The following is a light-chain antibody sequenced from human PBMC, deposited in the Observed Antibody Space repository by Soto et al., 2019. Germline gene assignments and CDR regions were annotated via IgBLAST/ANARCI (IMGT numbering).Light chain of an antibody. CDR1: QSVSSSY. CDR3: HQYGSSPYT. J-gene: IGKJ2*01. CDR2: GAS. Sequence: ENVLTQSPGTLSLSPGERATLSCRASQSVSSSYLAWYQQKPGQAPRLVIYGASSRATGIPDRFSGSGSGTDFTLTISRLEPEDFAVYYCHQYGSSPYTFGQGTKLEIK. V-gene: IGKV3-20*01.